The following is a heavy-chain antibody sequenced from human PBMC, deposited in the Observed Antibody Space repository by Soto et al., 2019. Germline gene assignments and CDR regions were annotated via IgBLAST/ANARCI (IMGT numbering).Heavy chain of an antibody. CDR1: GFTFNFYA. D-gene: IGHD1-26*01. CDR3: ARPRGAATPYYYHGMAV. J-gene: IGHJ6*02. V-gene: IGHV3-23*01. Sequence: EVQLLESGGGLVQPGGSLRLSCAASGFTFNFYAMTWVRQSPGKGREWVSSLSGGGDSTYFSDSVKGRFTISRDNSKKTLYLEVRSLRAEDTAVYYCARPRGAATPYYYHGMAVWGQGTPVTVS. CDR2: LSGGGDST.